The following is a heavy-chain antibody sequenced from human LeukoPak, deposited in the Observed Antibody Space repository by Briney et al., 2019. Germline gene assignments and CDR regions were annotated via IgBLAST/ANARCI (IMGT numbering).Heavy chain of an antibody. Sequence: SVKVSCKASGGTFSSYAISWVRQAPGQGLEWMGGIIPIFGTANYAQKFQGRVTITTDESTSTAYMELSSLRSEDTAVYYCARAPGYCSSTSCSYFDYWGQGTLVTASS. CDR2: IIPIFGTA. D-gene: IGHD2-2*01. CDR1: GGTFSSYA. J-gene: IGHJ4*02. CDR3: ARAPGYCSSTSCSYFDY. V-gene: IGHV1-69*05.